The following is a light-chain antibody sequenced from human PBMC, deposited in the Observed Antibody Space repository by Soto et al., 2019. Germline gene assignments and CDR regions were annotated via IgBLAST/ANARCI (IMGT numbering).Light chain of an antibody. CDR2: DSN. CDR3: GAWDGSLI. J-gene: IGLJ2*01. CDR1: TS. Sequence: QSVLTQPPSVSAAPGQKVTISCSGSTSISWYKQLPGTAPKLLIYDSNVRPSGIPDRFSGSKSGTSATLGITGLQTGDEGDYYCGAWDGSLIFGGGTKLTVL. V-gene: IGLV1-51*01.